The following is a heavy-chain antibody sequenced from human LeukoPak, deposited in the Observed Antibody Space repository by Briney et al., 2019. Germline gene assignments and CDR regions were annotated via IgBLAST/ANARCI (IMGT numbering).Heavy chain of an antibody. Sequence: PSETLSLTCAVYGGSFSGYYWSWIRQPPGKGLEWIGELNHSGSTNYNPSLKSRVTISVDTSKNQFSLKLSSVTAADTAVYYCARRVTVTTLRYFDYWGQGTLVTVSS. V-gene: IGHV4-34*01. J-gene: IGHJ4*02. CDR2: LNHSGST. CDR3: ARRVTVTTLRYFDY. CDR1: GGSFSGYY. D-gene: IGHD4-17*01.